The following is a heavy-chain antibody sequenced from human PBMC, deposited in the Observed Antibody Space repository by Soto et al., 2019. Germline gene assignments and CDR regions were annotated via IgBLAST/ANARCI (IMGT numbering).Heavy chain of an antibody. D-gene: IGHD2-21*02. V-gene: IGHV3-33*01. CDR1: GFTFSSYG. Sequence: QVQLVESGGGVVQPGRSLRLSCAASGFTFSSYGMHWVHQAPGKGLEWVAVIWYDGSNKYYADSVKGRFTISRDISKNTRYLQMNSLRAEDTAVYYCARGSTASRFGAFDIWGQGTMVTVSS. CDR2: IWYDGSNK. CDR3: ARGSTASRFGAFDI. J-gene: IGHJ3*02.